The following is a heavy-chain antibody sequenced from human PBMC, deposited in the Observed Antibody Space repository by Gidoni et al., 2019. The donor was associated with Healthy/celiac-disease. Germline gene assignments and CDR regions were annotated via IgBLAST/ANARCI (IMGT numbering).Heavy chain of an antibody. CDR1: GGSISSYS. Sequence: QVQLQESGPGLVKPSETLSLTCTVSGGSISSYSWSWIRQPAGKGLEWIGRIYTSGSTNYNPSLKSRVTMSVDTSKNQFSLKLSSVTAADTAVYYCARGDDFWSGYYNWYFDLWGRGTLVTVSS. V-gene: IGHV4-4*07. CDR3: ARGDDFWSGYYNWYFDL. D-gene: IGHD3-3*01. J-gene: IGHJ2*01. CDR2: IYTSGST.